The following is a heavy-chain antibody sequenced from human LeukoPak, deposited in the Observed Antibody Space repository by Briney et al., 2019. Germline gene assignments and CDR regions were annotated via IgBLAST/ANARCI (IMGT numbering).Heavy chain of an antibody. CDR3: ARDRAWNYFDY. D-gene: IGHD3-3*01. Sequence: ASVKVSCKASGYTFTSYYMHWVRQAPGQGLEWMGIISPSGGSTSYAQKFQGRVTMTRDTSTSTVYMELSSLRAEDTAVYYCARDRAWNYFDYWGQGTLVTVSS. V-gene: IGHV1-46*01. CDR1: GYTFTSYY. CDR2: ISPSGGST. J-gene: IGHJ4*02.